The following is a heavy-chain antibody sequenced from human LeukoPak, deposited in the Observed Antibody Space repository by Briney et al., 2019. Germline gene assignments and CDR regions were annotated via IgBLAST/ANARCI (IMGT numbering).Heavy chain of an antibody. CDR1: GHTFTSYD. D-gene: IGHD2-21*01. J-gene: IGHJ5*02. CDR3: ARGRYTSILWNWFDP. Sequence: ASVKVSCKASGHTFTSYDINWVRQATGQGLEWMGWMNPNSGNTGYAQKFQGRVTMTRNTSISTAYMELSSLRSEDTAVYYCARGRYTSILWNWFDPWGQGTLVTVSS. CDR2: MNPNSGNT. V-gene: IGHV1-8*01.